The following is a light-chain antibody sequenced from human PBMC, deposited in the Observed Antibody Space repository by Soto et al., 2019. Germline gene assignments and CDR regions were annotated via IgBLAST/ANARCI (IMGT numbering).Light chain of an antibody. CDR3: QSYDSSLSGPNWV. Sequence: QSVLTQPPSVSRAPGQRVTISCTGSSSNIGTGYDVHWYQQLPGTAPKLLIYDNSNRPSGVPDRFSGSKSGTSASLAITGLQAEDEADYYCQSYDSSLSGPNWVFGGGTQLTVL. CDR2: DNS. CDR1: SSNIGTGYD. J-gene: IGLJ3*02. V-gene: IGLV1-40*01.